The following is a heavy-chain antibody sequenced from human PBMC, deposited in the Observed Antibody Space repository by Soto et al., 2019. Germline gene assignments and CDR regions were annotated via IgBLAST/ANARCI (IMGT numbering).Heavy chain of an antibody. D-gene: IGHD4-17*01. J-gene: IGHJ6*02. V-gene: IGHV3-33*01. CDR1: GFTFSSYG. Sequence: GGSLRLSCAAAGFTFSSYGMHWVRQAPGKGLGWVAVIWYDGSNKYYADSVKGRFTISRDNSKNSLYLQMNSMRAEDTAVYYCARAGFGDGDYTYYYYGMDVWGQGTTVTVSS. CDR3: ARAGFGDGDYTYYYYGMDV. CDR2: IWYDGSNK.